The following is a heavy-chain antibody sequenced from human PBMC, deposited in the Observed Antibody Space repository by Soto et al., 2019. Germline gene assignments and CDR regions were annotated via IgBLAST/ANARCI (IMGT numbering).Heavy chain of an antibody. Sequence: ASVKVSCKASGYTFTNYAMHWVRQAPGQRLEWMGWINAGNGNTKYSQKFQGRVTITRDTSASTAYMELSSLRSEDTAVYYCARWVGGNYFHYWGHGTLVTVSS. J-gene: IGHJ4*01. CDR3: ARWVGGNYFHY. CDR2: INAGNGNT. D-gene: IGHD1-26*01. CDR1: GYTFTNYA. V-gene: IGHV1-3*01.